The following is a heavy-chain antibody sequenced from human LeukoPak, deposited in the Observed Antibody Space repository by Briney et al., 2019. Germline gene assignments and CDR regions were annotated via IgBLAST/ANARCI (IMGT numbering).Heavy chain of an antibody. CDR1: GFTFSSYW. Sequence: PGGSLRLSCAASGFTFSSYWVSWVRQAPGKGLEWVANIKQDGSEKYYVDSVKGRFTISRDNAKNSLYLQMNSLRAEDTAVYYCAREGGYQLLWPPYYMDVWGKGTTVTVSS. D-gene: IGHD2-2*01. CDR3: AREGGYQLLWPPYYMDV. CDR2: IKQDGSEK. V-gene: IGHV3-7*01. J-gene: IGHJ6*03.